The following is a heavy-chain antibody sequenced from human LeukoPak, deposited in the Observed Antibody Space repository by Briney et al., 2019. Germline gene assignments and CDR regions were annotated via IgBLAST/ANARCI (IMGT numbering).Heavy chain of an antibody. Sequence: PGGSLRLSCAASGFTFSDYSINWVRQAPGKGLEWVSYIGSTGINIYYADSVKGRFTTSRDNANNSVYLQMSSLRAEDTAVYYCARDGELGSPADAFDIWGQGTMVTVSS. CDR2: IGSTGINI. D-gene: IGHD1-26*01. CDR1: GFTFSDYS. V-gene: IGHV3-48*01. J-gene: IGHJ3*02. CDR3: ARDGELGSPADAFDI.